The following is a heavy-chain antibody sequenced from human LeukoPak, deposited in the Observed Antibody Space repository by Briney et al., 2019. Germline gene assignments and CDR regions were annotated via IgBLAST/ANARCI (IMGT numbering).Heavy chain of an antibody. CDR2: ISGSGAGT. CDR3: ARVPGGNRGDAFDI. CDR1: GFTFSSYG. J-gene: IGHJ3*02. V-gene: IGHV3-23*01. D-gene: IGHD4-23*01. Sequence: GGSLRLSCAASGFTFSSYGMGWVRQAPGKGLDWVSPISGSGAGTYYADSVKGRFTISRDNSKNTLYVQMKSLGAEDTALYYCARVPGGNRGDAFDIWGQGTMVTVSS.